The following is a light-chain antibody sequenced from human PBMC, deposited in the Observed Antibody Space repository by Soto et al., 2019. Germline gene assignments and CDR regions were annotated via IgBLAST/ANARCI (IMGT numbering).Light chain of an antibody. V-gene: IGKV3-15*01. CDR2: GAS. Sequence: EIVMTQSPATLSVSPGERATLSCRASQSVSSNLAWYQQKPGQAPRLLIFGASTRAIGIPARFSGSGSGTEFTRTISNLQSEDFAVYYCHQYNTWPPITFGPGTRLDIK. CDR1: QSVSSN. J-gene: IGKJ5*01. CDR3: HQYNTWPPIT.